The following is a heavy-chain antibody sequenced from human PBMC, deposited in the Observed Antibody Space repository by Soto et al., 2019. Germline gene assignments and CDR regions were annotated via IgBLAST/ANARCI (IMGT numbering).Heavy chain of an antibody. CDR3: ERQWADGYRPVYYYYGMDV. Sequence: HXESLTIFFTGSGYSFTSYWIGLVRQMRGKGLEWMGIIYPGDSDTRYSPSFQGQVTISADKSISTAYLQWSSLKASDTAMYYCERQWADGYRPVYYYYGMDVWGQGTKVTVYS. CDR1: GYSFTSYW. V-gene: IGHV5-51*01. J-gene: IGHJ6*02. D-gene: IGHD5-12*01. CDR2: IYPGDSDT.